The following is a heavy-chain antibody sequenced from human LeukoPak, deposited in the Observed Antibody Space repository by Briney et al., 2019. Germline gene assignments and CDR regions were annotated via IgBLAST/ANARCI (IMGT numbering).Heavy chain of an antibody. Sequence: GGSLRLSCATSGFTFTSYVMSWASQAPGKGLEWVSAIGGGGGSTYYADCVKGRFTISRNNSKNTLYLQMNSLRAEDTAVYYCARDDDYGDYATYWGQGTLVTVSS. CDR2: IGGGGGST. J-gene: IGHJ4*02. CDR1: GFTFTSYV. CDR3: ARDDDYGDYATY. V-gene: IGHV3-23*01. D-gene: IGHD4-17*01.